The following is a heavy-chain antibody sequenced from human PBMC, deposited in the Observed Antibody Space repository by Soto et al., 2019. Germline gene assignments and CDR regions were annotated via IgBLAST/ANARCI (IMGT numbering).Heavy chain of an antibody. CDR2: IGTAGDT. CDR1: GFTFSSYD. D-gene: IGHD2-8*01. Sequence: EVQLVESGGGLVQPGGSLRLSCAASGFTFSSYDMHWVRQATGKGLEWVSAIGTAGDTYYPGSVKGRFTISRENAKNSLYLQMNSLRAEDPAVYYCARGETRMAVIDYWGQGNLVTVSS. CDR3: ARGETRMAVIDY. V-gene: IGHV3-13*01. J-gene: IGHJ4*02.